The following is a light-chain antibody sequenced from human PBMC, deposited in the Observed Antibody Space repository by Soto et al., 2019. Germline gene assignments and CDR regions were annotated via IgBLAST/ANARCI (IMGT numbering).Light chain of an antibody. J-gene: IGKJ1*01. CDR2: DAS. Sequence: EIVLTQSPATLSLSPGERATLSCRASQSVSSNLAWYQQKPGQSPRLLIYDASNRATGIPARFSGSGSGTEFTLTISSLQSVDFAVYSCQQYNNWPWTFGQGTKVDIK. CDR1: QSVSSN. V-gene: IGKV3D-15*01. CDR3: QQYNNWPWT.